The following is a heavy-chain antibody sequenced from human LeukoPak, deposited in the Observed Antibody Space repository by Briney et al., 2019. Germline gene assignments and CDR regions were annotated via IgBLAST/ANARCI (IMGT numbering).Heavy chain of an antibody. D-gene: IGHD3-10*01. CDR3: ARVRYYYYGMDV. J-gene: IGHJ6*02. V-gene: IGHV3-74*01. Sequence: GGSLRLSCAASGFTFSSYWMHWVRQAPGKGLVWVSRINSDGSGTSYADSVKGRFTISRDNAKNTLYLQMNSLRAEDTAVYYCARVRYYYYGMDVWGQGTTVTVSS. CDR1: GFTFSSYW. CDR2: INSDGSGT.